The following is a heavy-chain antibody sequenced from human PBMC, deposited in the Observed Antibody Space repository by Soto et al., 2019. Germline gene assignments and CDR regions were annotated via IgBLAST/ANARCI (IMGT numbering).Heavy chain of an antibody. V-gene: IGHV5-51*01. CDR2: IYPGDSDT. CDR3: ARVGASTVTTGYYGMDV. D-gene: IGHD4-4*01. Sequence: GTSLKISCKGSGYSFTSYWIGWVRQMPGKGLEWMGIIYPGDSDTRYSPSFQGQVTISADKSISTAYLQWSSLKASDTAVYYCARVGASTVTTGYYGMDVWGQGTTVTVSS. J-gene: IGHJ6*02. CDR1: GYSFTSYW.